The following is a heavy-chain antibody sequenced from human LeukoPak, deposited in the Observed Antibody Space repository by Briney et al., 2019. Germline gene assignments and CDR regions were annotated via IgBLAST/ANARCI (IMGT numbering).Heavy chain of an antibody. CDR3: ARVKQYLYYFDY. Sequence: SVKVSCKASGGTFSSYAISWVRQAPGQGLEWMGRIIPILGIANYAQKFQGRVTITGDKSTSTAYMELSSLRSEDTAVYYCARVKQYLYYFDYWGQGTLVTVSS. V-gene: IGHV1-69*04. J-gene: IGHJ4*02. D-gene: IGHD6-19*01. CDR2: IIPILGIA. CDR1: GGTFSSYA.